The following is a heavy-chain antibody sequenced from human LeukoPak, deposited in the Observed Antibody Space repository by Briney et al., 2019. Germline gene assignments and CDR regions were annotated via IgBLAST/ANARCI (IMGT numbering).Heavy chain of an antibody. J-gene: IGHJ4*02. Sequence: GGSLRLSCAASGFTFSNYGMSWVRQAPGKGPEWVSGITGSGSSTYYADFVKGRFTISRDSSKNTLYLQMNSLRAEDTAVYYCAKDLYSGAPGPFDYWGQGTLVTVSS. CDR3: AKDLYSGAPGPFDY. D-gene: IGHD1-26*01. CDR1: GFTFSNYG. CDR2: ITGSGSST. V-gene: IGHV3-23*01.